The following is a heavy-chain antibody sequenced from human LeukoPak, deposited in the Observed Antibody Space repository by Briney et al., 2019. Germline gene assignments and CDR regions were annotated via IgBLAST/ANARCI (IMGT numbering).Heavy chain of an antibody. J-gene: IGHJ3*01. V-gene: IGHV4-59*08. D-gene: IGHD1-26*01. CDR3: ARQFLVGSTFHAFDL. Sequence: SETLSLTCTVSGGSISNKYWSWIRQPPGKGLEWIGYIYYSGSTNYNPSLESRVTMSVDTSKKQFSLELTSVTAADMAVYFCARQFLVGSTFHAFDLWGQGTRVTVSS. CDR2: IYYSGST. CDR1: GGSISNKY.